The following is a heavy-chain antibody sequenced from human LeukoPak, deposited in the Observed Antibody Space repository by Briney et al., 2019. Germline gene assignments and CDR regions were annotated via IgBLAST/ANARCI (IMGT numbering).Heavy chain of an antibody. Sequence: PSETLSLTCTVSGGSIISYYWSWIRQPAGKGLEWIGRIYTSGSTNYNPSLKSRVTMSVDTSKNQFSLKLSSVTAADTAVYYCAREILTYYYDSSGDAFDIWGQGTMVTVSS. CDR2: IYTSGST. CDR3: AREILTYYYDSSGDAFDI. J-gene: IGHJ3*02. CDR1: GGSIISYY. V-gene: IGHV4-4*07. D-gene: IGHD3-22*01.